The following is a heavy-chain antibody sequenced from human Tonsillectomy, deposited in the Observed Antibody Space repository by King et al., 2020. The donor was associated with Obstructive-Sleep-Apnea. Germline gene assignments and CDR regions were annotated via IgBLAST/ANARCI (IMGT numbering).Heavy chain of an antibody. J-gene: IGHJ4*02. D-gene: IGHD6-19*01. Sequence: VQLVESGGGLVQPGGSLRLSCEASGYTVSSNYMTWVRQAPGKGLEWVSIIYSGGETKYADSVKGRSTISRDNSKNTLYLKLNSLRAEDTAVYYCARFRGDSSGWFDYWGQGTLVTVSS. CDR2: IYSGGET. V-gene: IGHV3-66*01. CDR1: GYTVSSNY. CDR3: ARFRGDSSGWFDY.